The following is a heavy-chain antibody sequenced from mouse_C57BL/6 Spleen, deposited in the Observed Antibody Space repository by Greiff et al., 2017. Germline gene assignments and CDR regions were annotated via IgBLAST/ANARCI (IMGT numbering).Heavy chain of an antibody. Sequence: VQLQQPGAELVMPGASVKLSCKASGYTFTSYWMHWVKQRPGQGLEWIGEIDPSDSYTNYNQKFKGKSTLTVDKSSSTAYMQLSSLTSEDSAVYYCARAAYYSNYRAMDYWGQGTSVTVSS. D-gene: IGHD2-5*01. J-gene: IGHJ4*01. CDR2: IDPSDSYT. CDR1: GYTFTSYW. CDR3: ARAAYYSNYRAMDY. V-gene: IGHV1-69*01.